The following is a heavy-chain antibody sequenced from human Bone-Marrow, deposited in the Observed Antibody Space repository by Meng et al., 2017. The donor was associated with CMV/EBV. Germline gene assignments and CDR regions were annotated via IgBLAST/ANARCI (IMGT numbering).Heavy chain of an antibody. D-gene: IGHD3-9*01. CDR1: GDSFCRYW. J-gene: IGHJ6*03. CDR2: IYPGDSNV. Sequence: GESLKISCKGSGDSFCRYWIGWVRQMPGKGLEWMGIIYPGDSNVRYSAAFQGHVTISVDNSNTTAYLQRSSLKASDTAMYYCARSGLRFIDRLDYSMDVWGQGTTVTVSS. CDR3: ARSGLRFIDRLDYSMDV. V-gene: IGHV5-51*01.